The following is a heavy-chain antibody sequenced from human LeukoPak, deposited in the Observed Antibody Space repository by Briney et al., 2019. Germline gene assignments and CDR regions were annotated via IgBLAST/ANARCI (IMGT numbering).Heavy chain of an antibody. CDR2: ISGNNGNT. CDR1: GYTFNSYG. CDR3: ARSDSYTWFVP. V-gene: IGHV1-18*01. D-gene: IGHD2-15*01. J-gene: IGHJ5*02. Sequence: ASVKVSCKASGYTFNSYGISWVRQAPGQGLEWMGWISGNNGNTNYAQKFQDRVTMTTDIMTTDTLTSTAYMELRSLRSDDTAVYYCARSDSYTWFVPWGQGTLVTVSS.